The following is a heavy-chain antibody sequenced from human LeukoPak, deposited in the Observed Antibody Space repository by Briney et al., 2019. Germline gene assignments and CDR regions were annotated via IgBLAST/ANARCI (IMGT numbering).Heavy chain of an antibody. V-gene: IGHV1-69*05. CDR3: AREGNDITIFGVATPNWFDP. CDR2: IIPIFGTA. Sequence: ASVRVSCKASGGTFSSYAISWVRQAPGQGLEWMGGIIPIFGTANYAQKFQGRVTITTDESTSTVYMELSSLRSEDTAVYYCAREGNDITIFGVATPNWFDPWGQGTLVTASS. D-gene: IGHD3-3*01. CDR1: GGTFSSYA. J-gene: IGHJ5*02.